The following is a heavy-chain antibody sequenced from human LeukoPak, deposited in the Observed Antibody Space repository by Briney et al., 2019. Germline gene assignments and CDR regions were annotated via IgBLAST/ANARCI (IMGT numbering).Heavy chain of an antibody. J-gene: IGHJ6*03. CDR3: ARELSTGYYNYYYYYMDV. Sequence: PSETLSLTCTVSGGSISSYYWSWIRQPPGKGLEWIGYIYYSGSTNYNPSLKSRVTISVDTSKSQFSLKLSSVTAADTAVYYCARELSTGYYNYYYYYMDVWGKGTTVTVSS. CDR2: IYYSGST. CDR1: GGSISSYY. V-gene: IGHV4-59*01. D-gene: IGHD3-9*01.